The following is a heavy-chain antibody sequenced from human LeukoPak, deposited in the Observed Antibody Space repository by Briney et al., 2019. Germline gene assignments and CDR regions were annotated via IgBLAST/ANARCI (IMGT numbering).Heavy chain of an antibody. V-gene: IGHV1-18*01. Sequence: ASVKVSCKASGYTFTSYGISWVRKAPGQGLEWMGWISAYNGNTNYAQKLQGRVTMTTDTSTSTAYMELRSLRSDDTAVYYCARHGSGSYYNGEFDYWGQGTLVTVSS. J-gene: IGHJ4*02. CDR1: GYTFTSYG. D-gene: IGHD3-10*01. CDR3: ARHGSGSYYNGEFDY. CDR2: ISAYNGNT.